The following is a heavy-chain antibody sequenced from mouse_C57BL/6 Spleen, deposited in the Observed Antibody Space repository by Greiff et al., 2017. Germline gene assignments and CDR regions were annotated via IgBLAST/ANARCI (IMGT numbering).Heavy chain of an antibody. CDR2: ISSGGDYI. J-gene: IGHJ3*01. D-gene: IGHD1-1*01. Sequence: EVKLVESGEGLVKPGGSLKLSCAASGFTFSSYAMSWVRQTPEKRLEWVAYISSGGDYIYYADTVKGRFTISRDNARNTLYLQMRSLKSEDTAMYYCTRDDTTVDFAYWGQGTLVTVSA. CDR1: GFTFSSYA. V-gene: IGHV5-9-1*02. CDR3: TRDDTTVDFAY.